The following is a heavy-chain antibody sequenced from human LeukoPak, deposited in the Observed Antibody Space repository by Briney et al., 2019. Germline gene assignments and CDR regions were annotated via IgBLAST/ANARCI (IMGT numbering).Heavy chain of an antibody. CDR2: IYYSGST. D-gene: IGHD5/OR15-5a*01. CDR1: GGSISSYY. Sequence: SETLSLTCTVSGGSISSYYWSWIRQPPGKGLEWIGYIYYSGSTNYNPSLKSRVTISVDTSKNQFSLKLSSVTAADTAVYYCVREDSTHWSDPGGQGPLATASS. CDR3: VREDSTHWSDP. V-gene: IGHV4-59*01. J-gene: IGHJ5*02.